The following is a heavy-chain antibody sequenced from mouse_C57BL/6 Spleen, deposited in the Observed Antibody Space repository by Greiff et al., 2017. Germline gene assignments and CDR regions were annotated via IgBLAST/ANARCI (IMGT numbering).Heavy chain of an antibody. J-gene: IGHJ4*01. CDR2: IYPGDGDT. D-gene: IGHD1-1*01. V-gene: IGHV1-80*01. CDR1: GYAFSSYW. Sequence: LVESGAELVKPGASVKISCKASGYAFSSYWMNWVKQRPGKGLEWIGQIYPGDGDTNYNGKFKGKATLTADKSSSTAYMQLSSLTSEDSAVYFCARERDYYGSSYNYAMDYWGQGTSVTVSS. CDR3: ARERDYYGSSYNYAMDY.